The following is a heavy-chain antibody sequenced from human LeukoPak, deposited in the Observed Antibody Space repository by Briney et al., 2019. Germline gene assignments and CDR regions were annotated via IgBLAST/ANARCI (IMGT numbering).Heavy chain of an antibody. CDR2: IWYDGSNK. CDR1: GFTFSSYG. V-gene: IGHV3-33*06. D-gene: IGHD1-26*01. Sequence: PGGSLRLSCAASGFTFSSYGMHWVRQAPGKGLEWVAIIWYDGSNKYYADSVKGRFTISRDNSKNTLDLQMNSLRAEDTSVYYCVKELSVGPSYYGMDVWGQGTTVTVSS. CDR3: VKELSVGPSYYGMDV. J-gene: IGHJ6*02.